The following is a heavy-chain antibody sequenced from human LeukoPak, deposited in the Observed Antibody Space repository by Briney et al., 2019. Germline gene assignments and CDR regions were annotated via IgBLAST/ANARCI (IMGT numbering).Heavy chain of an antibody. Sequence: SQTLSLTCAISGDSVSSNSVSWNWIRQSPSRGLEWLGKTYYRFKWYNDYAVSVKSRITINPDTSKNQFSLQLNSVTPEDTAVYYCARQNNWNLDYWGQGTLVTVSS. V-gene: IGHV6-1*01. CDR1: GDSVSSNSVS. J-gene: IGHJ4*02. CDR3: ARQNNWNLDY. CDR2: TYYRFKWYN. D-gene: IGHD1-1*01.